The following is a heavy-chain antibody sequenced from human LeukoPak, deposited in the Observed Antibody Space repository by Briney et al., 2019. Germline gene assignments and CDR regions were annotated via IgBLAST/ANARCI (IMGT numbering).Heavy chain of an antibody. J-gene: IGHJ6*03. D-gene: IGHD3-22*01. CDR1: GFTFSTYG. CDR3: AKSIGGYDSSGYYYYYYMDV. CDR2: IRYDGSNR. Sequence: PGGSLRLSCAASGFTFSTYGMHWVRQAPGKGLQWVAFIRYDGSNRYYADSVRGRFTISRDNSKNTLYLQMNSLRAEDTAVYYCAKSIGGYDSSGYYYYYYMDVWGKGTTVTISS. V-gene: IGHV3-30*02.